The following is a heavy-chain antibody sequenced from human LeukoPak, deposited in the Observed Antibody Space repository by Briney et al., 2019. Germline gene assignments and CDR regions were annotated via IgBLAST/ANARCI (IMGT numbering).Heavy chain of an antibody. CDR3: ARDLHENYYYYMDV. Sequence: SQTLSLTCTVSGGSISSGGYYWSWIRQPPGKGLEWIGYIYHSGSTYYIPSLKSRVTISVDRSKNQFSLKLSSVTAADTAVYYCARDLHENYYYYMDVWGKGTTVTVSS. V-gene: IGHV4-30-2*01. J-gene: IGHJ6*03. CDR2: IYHSGST. CDR1: GGSISSGGYY.